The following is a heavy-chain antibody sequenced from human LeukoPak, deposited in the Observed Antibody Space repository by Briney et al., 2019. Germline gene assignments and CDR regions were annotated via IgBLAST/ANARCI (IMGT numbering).Heavy chain of an antibody. Sequence: SETLSLTCTVSGGSISSYYWSWIRQPPGKGLEWIGYIYYSGSTNYNPSHKSRVTISVDTSKNQFSLKLSSVTAADTAVYYCARAYYYYYYMDVWGKGTTVTVSS. CDR1: GGSISSYY. CDR3: ARAYYYYYYMDV. V-gene: IGHV4-59*01. J-gene: IGHJ6*03. CDR2: IYYSGST.